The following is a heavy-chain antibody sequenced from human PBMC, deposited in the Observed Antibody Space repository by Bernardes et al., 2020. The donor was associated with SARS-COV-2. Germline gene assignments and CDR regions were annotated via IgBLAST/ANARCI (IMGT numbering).Heavy chain of an antibody. J-gene: IGHJ1*01. CDR1: GFTFSRYW. V-gene: IGHV3-74*01. D-gene: IGHD3-10*01. CDR2: IDSDGSST. CDR3: TREHSDISASYSGSGDFQG. Sequence: GGSLRLSCAASGFTFSRYWMHWVRQAPGKGLVWVSRIDSDGSSTTYADAVKGRFTMSRDNAKNTLYLHMNSLTAEDTAVYYCTREHSDISASYSGSGDFQGWGQGTLVTVAS.